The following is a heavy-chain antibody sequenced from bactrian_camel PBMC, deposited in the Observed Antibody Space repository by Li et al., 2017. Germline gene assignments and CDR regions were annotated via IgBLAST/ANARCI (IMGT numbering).Heavy chain of an antibody. CDR1: GFTFSRYS. CDR2: ISASGESS. CDR3: VMGTTLDSP. J-gene: IGHJ4*01. V-gene: IGHV3S40*01. D-gene: IGHD2*01. Sequence: VQLVESGGGLVQPGGSLRLSCTASGFTFSRYSMTWVRQPPGKGLEWVSDISASGESSGYADSVKGRFTISRGKPNNIVYLHMTSLKSEDTARYYCVMGTTLDSPRGQGTQGTV.